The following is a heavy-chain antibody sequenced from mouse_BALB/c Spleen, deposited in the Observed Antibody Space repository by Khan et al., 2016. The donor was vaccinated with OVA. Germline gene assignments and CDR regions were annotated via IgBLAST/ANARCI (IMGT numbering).Heavy chain of an antibody. CDR1: GYTFTDYY. D-gene: IGHD1-2*01. J-gene: IGHJ3*01. V-gene: IGHV1-77*01. Sequence: QVQLQQSGAELARPGASVKLSCKASGYTFTDYYINWVKQRTGQGLERIGEISPGSGDTYYNERFKGKAPLTADTSSSNVYLQLSSLTSESSAVYFWARRNYFGYTFAYWGQGTLVTVSA. CDR3: ARRNYFGYTFAY. CDR2: ISPGSGDT.